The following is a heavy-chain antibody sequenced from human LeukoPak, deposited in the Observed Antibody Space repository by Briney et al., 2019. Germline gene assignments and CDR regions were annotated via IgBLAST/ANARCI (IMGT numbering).Heavy chain of an antibody. D-gene: IGHD3-22*01. CDR1: GGSISSSSYY. CDR3: ARAIYDSSGYHPTIDY. Sequence: SETLSLTCTVSGGSISSSSYYWGWIRQPPGKGLEWIGSIYYSGSTYYNPSLKSRVTISVDTSKNQFSLKMSSATAADTAVYYCARAIYDSSGYHPTIDYWGQGTLVTVSS. CDR2: IYYSGST. V-gene: IGHV4-39*07. J-gene: IGHJ4*02.